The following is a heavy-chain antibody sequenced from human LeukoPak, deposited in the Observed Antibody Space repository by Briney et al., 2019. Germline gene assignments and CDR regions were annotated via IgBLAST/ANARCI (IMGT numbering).Heavy chain of an antibody. J-gene: IGHJ4*02. CDR2: INRRGSS. Sequence: SETLSLTCAVYGGSFSGYYWSWIRQPPGKGLEWIGEINRRGSSNYNPSLKSRVAISVDTSKSQFSLKLSSMTAADTAVYYCARPDGTAHFIPYWGQGTLVSVST. CDR3: ARPDGTAHFIPY. V-gene: IGHV4-34*01. D-gene: IGHD2-21*02. CDR1: GGSFSGYY.